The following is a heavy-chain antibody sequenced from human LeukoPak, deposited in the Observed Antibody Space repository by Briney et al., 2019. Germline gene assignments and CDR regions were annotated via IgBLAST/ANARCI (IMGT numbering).Heavy chain of an antibody. CDR1: GFKYGDHA. V-gene: IGHV3-9*01. CDR2: ITWKSGRI. D-gene: IGHD5-18*01. J-gene: IGHJ4*02. CDR3: AKDRTAYSYGSIDH. Sequence: GGSLRLSCAASGFKYGDHAMHWVRQAPGKGLEWVSGITWKSGRIGYADSVKGRFTISRDNAKNSLYLQVNSLREEDTALYYCAKDRTAYSYGSIDHWGQGTLVTVSS.